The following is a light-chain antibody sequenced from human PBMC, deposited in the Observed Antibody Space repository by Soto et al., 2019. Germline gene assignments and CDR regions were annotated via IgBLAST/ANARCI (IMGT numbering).Light chain of an antibody. CDR2: EIT. CDR1: SSDVGGYNY. J-gene: IGLJ3*02. CDR3: SSDAASNNFYFV. V-gene: IGLV2-8*01. Sequence: QSALTQPPSASGSPGQSVTISCTGTSSDVGGYNYVSWYQQYPGRAHKLMIYEITKRPSGVPDRFSGSKSGNTASLTVSGLQAEDEADYYCSSDAASNNFYFVFGGGTKLTVL.